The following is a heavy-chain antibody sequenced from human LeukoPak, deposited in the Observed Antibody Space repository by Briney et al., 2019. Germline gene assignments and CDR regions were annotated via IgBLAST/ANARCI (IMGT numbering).Heavy chain of an antibody. V-gene: IGHV3-66*01. D-gene: IGHD2-15*01. CDR3: ARDPDCSGGSCYPDKH. CDR2: IYSGGST. J-gene: IGHJ1*01. Sequence: GGSLRLSCAASGFTVSSNYMSWVRQAPGKGLEWVSVIYSGGSTYYADSVKGRFTISRDNSKNTLYLQMNSLRAEDTAVYYCARDPDCSGGSCYPDKHWGQGTLVTVSS. CDR1: GFTVSSNY.